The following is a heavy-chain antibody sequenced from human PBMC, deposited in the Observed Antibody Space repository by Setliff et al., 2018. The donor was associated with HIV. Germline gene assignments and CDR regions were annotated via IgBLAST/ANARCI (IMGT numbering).Heavy chain of an antibody. V-gene: IGHV1-8*01. D-gene: IGHD3-10*01. J-gene: IGHJ4*02. Sequence: GASVKVSCKAYGYIIVDYDINWVRQAPGQGLDWMGWMNPNTGDTGFAQRFQDRFIMTSDTAKNSLYLQMNSLGAEDTAVYYCAKDNLYSSGIYQFDYWGQGTMVTVSS. CDR3: AKDNLYSSGIYQFDY. CDR1: GYIIVDYD. CDR2: MNPNTGDT.